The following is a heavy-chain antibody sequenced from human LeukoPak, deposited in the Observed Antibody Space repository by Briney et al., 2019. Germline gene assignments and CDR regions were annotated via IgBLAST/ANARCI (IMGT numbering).Heavy chain of an antibody. J-gene: IGHJ3*01. CDR3: ARGLGSTTVTPFDF. Sequence: SETLSLTCTVSGGSISTYYWSWIRQPPGKGLEWIGSMYRSTNYSPSLKSRITMSVDTSKNQFSLKLSSVTPADTAVYYCARGLGSTTVTPFDFWGQGTMVTVSS. CDR1: GGSISTYY. D-gene: IGHD4-17*01. CDR2: MYRST. V-gene: IGHV4-59*01.